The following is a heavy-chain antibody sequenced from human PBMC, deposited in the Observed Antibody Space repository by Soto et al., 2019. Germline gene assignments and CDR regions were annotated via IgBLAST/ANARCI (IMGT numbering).Heavy chain of an antibody. J-gene: IGHJ5*02. CDR1: GGSISSGGYS. V-gene: IGHV4-30-2*01. CDR2: IYHSGNT. CDR3: ARDQREGNWFDP. Sequence: QLQLQESGSGLVRPSQTLSLTCAVSGGSISSGGYSWNWIRQPPGKGLEWIGYIYHSGNTLYNPSLKSRVTISVDKSKNQFSLKLSSVTAADTAVYYCARDQREGNWFDPWGQGTLVTVSS.